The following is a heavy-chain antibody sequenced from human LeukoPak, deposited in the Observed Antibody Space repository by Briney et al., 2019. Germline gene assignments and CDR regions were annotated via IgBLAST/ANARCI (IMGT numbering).Heavy chain of an antibody. CDR1: EFTFSSYN. J-gene: IGHJ5*02. V-gene: IGHV3-21*01. Sequence: GGSLRLSCVASEFTFSSYNMNWVRQAPGKGLEWVSSISSSGSYIYYADAVKGRFTISRDNAKDPLYLQMNSLRAEDTAVYYCARDSSGYYSWGQGTLVTVSS. CDR2: ISSSGSYI. CDR3: ARDSSGYYS. D-gene: IGHD3-22*01.